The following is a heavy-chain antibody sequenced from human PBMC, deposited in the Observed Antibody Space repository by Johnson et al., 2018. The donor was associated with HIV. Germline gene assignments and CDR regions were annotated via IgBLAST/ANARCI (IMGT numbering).Heavy chain of an antibody. V-gene: IGHV3-30*04. Sequence: QVQLVESGGGVVQPGRSLRLSCTASGFTFSNYAIHWVRQAPGKGLEWVAVISYDGSNKYYADSVKGRFTISRDNSKNTLYLQMNSLRAEDTAVYYCAKDLGIVGAVHLPFDIWGQGTMVTVSS. CDR3: AKDLGIVGAVHLPFDI. CDR2: ISYDGSNK. CDR1: GFTFSNYA. J-gene: IGHJ3*02. D-gene: IGHD1-26*01.